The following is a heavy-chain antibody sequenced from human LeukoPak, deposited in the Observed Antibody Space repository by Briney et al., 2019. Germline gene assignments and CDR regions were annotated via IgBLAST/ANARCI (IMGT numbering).Heavy chain of an antibody. V-gene: IGHV3-23*01. CDR1: GFTFSSYA. D-gene: IGHD3-16*01. CDR2: ISGSGGST. Sequence: GGSLRLSCAASGFTFSSYAMSWVRQAPGKGLEWVSAISGSGGSTYYADSVKGRFTISRDNSKNTLYLQMNSLRAEDTAVYYCAKDLGVGWHKPHHYYFDYWGQGTLVTVSS. CDR3: AKDLGVGWHKPHHYYFDY. J-gene: IGHJ4*02.